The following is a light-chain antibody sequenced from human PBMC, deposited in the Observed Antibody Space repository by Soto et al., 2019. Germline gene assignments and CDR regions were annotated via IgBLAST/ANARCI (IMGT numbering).Light chain of an antibody. CDR3: QQRSNWPPLT. V-gene: IGKV3-11*01. J-gene: IGKJ4*01. Sequence: EIVLTQSPATLSLSPGEIATLSCRASQSVSSYLAWYQQKPGQAPRLLIYDASNRATGIPARFSGSGSGTDFTLTIRSLEPEDFAVYYCQQRSNWPPLTFGGGTKVDIK. CDR1: QSVSSY. CDR2: DAS.